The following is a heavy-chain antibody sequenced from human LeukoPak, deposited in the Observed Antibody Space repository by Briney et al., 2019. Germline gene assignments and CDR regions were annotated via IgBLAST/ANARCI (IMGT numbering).Heavy chain of an antibody. D-gene: IGHD6-13*01. CDR2: IFYSGST. V-gene: IGHV4-59*02. CDR1: GGSVSDYY. CDR3: ARAAGGTRADFDY. J-gene: IGHJ4*02. Sequence: SDTLSLTCTVSGGSVSDYYWSWIRLPPGKGLEWIGYIFYSGSTYYNPSLKSRVTISVDTSKNQFSLQLSSVTAADTAVYYCARAAGGTRADFDYWGQGTLVIVSS.